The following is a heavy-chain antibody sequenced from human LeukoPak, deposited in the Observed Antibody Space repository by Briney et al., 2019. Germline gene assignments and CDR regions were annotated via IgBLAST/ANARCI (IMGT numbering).Heavy chain of an antibody. D-gene: IGHD3-10*01. CDR2: IKQDGSEK. CDR3: ARVSGVRGNYFDY. J-gene: IGHJ4*02. Sequence: GGSLRFSCAASGFTFSSYWMSWVRQAPGKGLEWVANIKQDGSEKYYVDSVKGRFTISRDNAKNSLYLQMNSLRAEDTAVYYCARVSGVRGNYFDYWGQGTLVTVSS. CDR1: GFTFSSYW. V-gene: IGHV3-7*01.